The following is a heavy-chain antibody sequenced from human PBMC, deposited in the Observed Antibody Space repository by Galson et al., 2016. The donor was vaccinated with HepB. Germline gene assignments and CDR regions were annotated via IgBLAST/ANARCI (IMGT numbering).Heavy chain of an antibody. CDR3: ARDYRHCGADPM. CDR1: GFAFNTYW. J-gene: IGHJ4*02. Sequence: SLRLSCAASGFAFNTYWMSWARHAPGKGLEWVANIKQDASEKYYVDSVKGQFTISRDNAKNSLYLQMNSLTADDTAVYYCARDYRHCGADPMGAQGTLVTVSS. CDR2: IKQDASEK. D-gene: IGHD2-21*02. V-gene: IGHV3-7*01.